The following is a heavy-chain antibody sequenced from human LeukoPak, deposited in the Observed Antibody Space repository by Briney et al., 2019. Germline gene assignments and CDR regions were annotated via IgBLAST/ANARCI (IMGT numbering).Heavy chain of an antibody. CDR3: AKRGDWRGTFYFDY. J-gene: IGHJ4*02. V-gene: IGHV3-23*01. D-gene: IGHD3/OR15-3a*01. Sequence: PGGSLRLSCAASGFTFSSYAMSWVRQAPGKGLERVSAISGSGGSTYYADSVKGRFTISRDNSKNTLYLQMNSLRAEDTAVYYGAKRGDWRGTFYFDYWGQGTLVTVSS. CDR2: ISGSGGST. CDR1: GFTFSSYA.